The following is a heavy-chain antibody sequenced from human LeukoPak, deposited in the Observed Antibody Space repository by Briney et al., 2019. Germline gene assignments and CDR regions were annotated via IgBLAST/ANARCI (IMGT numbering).Heavy chain of an antibody. CDR3: AKDRIGSGSYYYIDY. D-gene: IGHD3-10*01. V-gene: IGHV3-23*01. Sequence: GGSLRLSCAASGFTFRTSWMSWVRQAPGKGLEWVSGISGSGGTTYYADSVKGRFTISRDNSKNTLYLQMNSLRAEDTAIYYCAKDRIGSGSYYYIDYWGQGTLVTVSS. CDR1: GFTFRTSW. J-gene: IGHJ4*02. CDR2: ISGSGGTT.